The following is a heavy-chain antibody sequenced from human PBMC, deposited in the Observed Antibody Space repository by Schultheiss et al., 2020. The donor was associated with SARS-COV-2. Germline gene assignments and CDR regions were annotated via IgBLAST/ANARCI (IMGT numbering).Heavy chain of an antibody. CDR1: GFTFSAHY. J-gene: IGHJ4*02. D-gene: IGHD6-13*01. V-gene: IGHV3-11*06. Sequence: GGSLRLSCGASGFTFSAHYMSWIRQTPGKGLEWVAYISGSGDYINYADSVKGRFTIFRNNANNSLYLQMSSLRADDTALYYCAKPGGSWYVQYFDDWGQGTLVTVSS. CDR3: AKPGGSWYVQYFDD. CDR2: ISGSGDYI.